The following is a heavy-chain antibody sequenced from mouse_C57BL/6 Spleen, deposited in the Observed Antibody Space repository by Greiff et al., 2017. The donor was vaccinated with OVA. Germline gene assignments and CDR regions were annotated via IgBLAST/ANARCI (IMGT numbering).Heavy chain of an antibody. CDR3: ARKQNSNYFDY. D-gene: IGHD2-5*01. J-gene: IGHJ2*01. CDR2: ISSGSSTI. CDR1: GFTFSDYG. V-gene: IGHV5-17*01. Sequence: DVMLVESGGGLVKPGGSLKLSCAASGFTFSDYGMHWVRQAPEKGLEWVAYISSGSSTIYYADTVKGRFTISRDNAKNTLFLQMTSLRSEDTAMYYCARKQNSNYFDYWGQGTTLTVSS.